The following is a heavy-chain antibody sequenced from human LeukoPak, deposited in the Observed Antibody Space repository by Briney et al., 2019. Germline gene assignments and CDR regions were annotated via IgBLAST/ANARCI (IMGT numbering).Heavy chain of an antibody. J-gene: IGHJ3*02. CDR3: AKGPRTIVGASTAFDI. CDR2: ISGSGANI. Sequence: GGSLRLSCAASGFTFSSFAMSWVRQAPGKGLEWDASISGSGANIYNADSVRGRFTISRDNSKNTLFLQMNSLRAGDTAVYYCAKGPRTIVGASTAFDIWGQGAMVTVSS. V-gene: IGHV3-23*01. D-gene: IGHD1-26*01. CDR1: GFTFSSFA.